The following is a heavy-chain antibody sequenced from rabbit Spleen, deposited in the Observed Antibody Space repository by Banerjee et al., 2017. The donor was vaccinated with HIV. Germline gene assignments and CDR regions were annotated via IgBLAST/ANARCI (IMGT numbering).Heavy chain of an antibody. Sequence: QEQLEESGGDLVKPEGSLTLTCKASGFDLSNNYVMCWVRQAPGKGLEWIGFIDTGSGNTWYASWVNGRFTISKTSTTVTLQVTSLTAADTATYFCAREDRSSVAYYLWGQGTLVTVS. V-gene: IGHV1S45*01. J-gene: IGHJ4*01. D-gene: IGHD1-1*01. CDR2: IDTGSGNT. CDR3: AREDRSSVAYYL. CDR1: GFDLSNNYV.